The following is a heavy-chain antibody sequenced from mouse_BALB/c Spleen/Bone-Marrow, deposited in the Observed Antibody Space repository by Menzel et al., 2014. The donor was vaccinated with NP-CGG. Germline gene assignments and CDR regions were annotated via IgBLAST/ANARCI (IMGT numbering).Heavy chain of an antibody. CDR1: GYTFTSYY. J-gene: IGHJ3*01. CDR3: TREGTFFAY. Sequence: QVQLQQSGAELVKPGASVKLSCKSSGYTFTSYYMYWVKQRPGQGLEWIGGINPSNGGTNFNEKFKSKATLTVDKSFSTAYMQLSSLTSEDSAVYYCTREGTFFAYWGQGTLVTVSA. D-gene: IGHD3-3*01. V-gene: IGHV1S81*02. CDR2: INPSNGGT.